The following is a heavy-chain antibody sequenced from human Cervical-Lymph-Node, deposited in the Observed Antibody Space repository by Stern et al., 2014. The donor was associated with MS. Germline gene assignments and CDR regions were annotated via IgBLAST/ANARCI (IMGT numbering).Heavy chain of an antibody. CDR3: ARGTVPRYYFDY. CDR1: GFTFNNYG. CDR2: IWYDGTDK. D-gene: IGHD2-2*01. V-gene: IGHV3-33*01. J-gene: IGHJ4*02. Sequence: VQLEESGGGVVQPGRSLRLSCAASGFTFNNYGMHWVRQAPGKGLEWVAVIWYDGTDKYYADSVKGRFTISRDNSKNTLYLQMNSLRAEDTAVYYCARGTVPRYYFDYWGQGTLVTVSS.